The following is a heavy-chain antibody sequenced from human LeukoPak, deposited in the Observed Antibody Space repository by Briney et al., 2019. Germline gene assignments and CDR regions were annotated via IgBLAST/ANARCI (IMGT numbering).Heavy chain of an antibody. Sequence: GRSLRLSCAASGFTFDDFAMHWVRQAPGKGLEWVSGITWNSGSMGYADSVKGRFSISRDNANNSLYLQLNSLRAEDMGVYYCARGNNRREDYWGQGTLVTVSS. D-gene: IGHD1-14*01. CDR2: ITWNSGSM. CDR1: GFTFDDFA. J-gene: IGHJ4*02. V-gene: IGHV3-9*03. CDR3: ARGNNRREDY.